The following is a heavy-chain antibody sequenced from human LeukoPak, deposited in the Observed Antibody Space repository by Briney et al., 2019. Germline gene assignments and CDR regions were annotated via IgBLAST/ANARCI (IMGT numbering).Heavy chain of an antibody. Sequence: SETLSLTCTVSGGSTSSYYWSWIRQPAGKGLEWIGRIYTSGSTNYNPSLKSRVTMSVDTSKNQFSLKLSSVTAADTAVYYCARYAPSGYYDNWFDPWGQGTLVTVSS. CDR1: GGSTSSYY. J-gene: IGHJ5*02. D-gene: IGHD3-22*01. CDR2: IYTSGST. CDR3: ARYAPSGYYDNWFDP. V-gene: IGHV4-4*07.